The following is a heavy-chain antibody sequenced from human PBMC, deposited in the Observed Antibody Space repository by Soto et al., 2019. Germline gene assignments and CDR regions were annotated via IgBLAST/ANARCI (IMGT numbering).Heavy chain of an antibody. CDR2: ITSSGRTT. CDR3: AADLYYGDYNVGHY. D-gene: IGHD4-17*01. J-gene: IGHJ4*02. V-gene: IGHV3-11*01. CDR1: GFTFSDYY. Sequence: GSLRLSCAASGFTFSDYYMNWIRQAPGKGLEWVSYITSSGRTTYYADSVKGRFTITRDMSTSTAYMELSSLRSEDTAVYYCAADLYYGDYNVGHYWGQGTLVTVSS.